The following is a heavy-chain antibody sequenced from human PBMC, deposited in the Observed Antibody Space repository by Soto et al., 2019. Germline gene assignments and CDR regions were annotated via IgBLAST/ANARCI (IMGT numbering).Heavy chain of an antibody. CDR1: GFSLSTSAMC. CDR3: ALRRTGIAAAGLFDY. Sequence: SGPTLVNPTQTLTLTCTFSGFSLSTSAMCVSWIRQPPGKALEWLALIDWDDDKYYSTSLKTRLTISKDTSKNQVVLTMTNMDPVDTATYYCALRRTGIAAAGLFDYWGQGTLVTVSS. D-gene: IGHD6-13*01. J-gene: IGHJ4*02. CDR2: IDWDDDK. V-gene: IGHV2-70*12.